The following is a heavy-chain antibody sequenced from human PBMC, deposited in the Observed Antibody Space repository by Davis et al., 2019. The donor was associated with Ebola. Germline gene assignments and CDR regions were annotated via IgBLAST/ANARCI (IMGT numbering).Heavy chain of an antibody. CDR3: ARAQFLEWLFDY. Sequence: SETLSLTCTVSGGSISSGGYYWSWIRQHPGKGLEWIGYIYYSGSTNYNPSLKSRVTISVDTSKNQFSLKLSSVTAADTAVYYCARAQFLEWLFDYWGQGTLVTVSS. J-gene: IGHJ4*02. CDR2: IYYSGST. V-gene: IGHV4-61*08. CDR1: GGSISSGGYY. D-gene: IGHD3-3*01.